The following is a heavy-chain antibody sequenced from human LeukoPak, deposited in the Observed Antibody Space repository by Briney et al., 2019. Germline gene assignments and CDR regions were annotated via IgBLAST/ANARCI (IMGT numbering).Heavy chain of an antibody. CDR3: VKGACSSGCSGNH. CDR1: GITFSDSA. J-gene: IGHJ5*02. V-gene: IGHV3-23*01. D-gene: IGHD6-19*01. CDR2: IIDSYNT. Sequence: GGSLRLSCAASGITFSDSAMYWVRQAPGKGLECVSAIIDSYNTYYGDSVKGRFTISRDNSKKTLYLQMNSLRVDDTALYYCVKGACSSGCSGNHWGQGTRVIVSS.